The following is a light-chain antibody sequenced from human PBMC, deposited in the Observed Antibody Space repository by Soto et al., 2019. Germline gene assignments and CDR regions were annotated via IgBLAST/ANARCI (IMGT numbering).Light chain of an antibody. J-gene: IGKJ1*01. CDR2: ETS. CDR1: QSVNRW. V-gene: IGKV1-5*03. CDR3: QQYNSYSWT. Sequence: DIQMTQSPSTLSAALGDGVTITSRASQSVNRWLAWYQQKPGKAPKLLIYETSSLESGVPSRFGGSGSGTEFTLTISSLQPDDFAIYYCQQYNSYSWTFGQGTKVEI.